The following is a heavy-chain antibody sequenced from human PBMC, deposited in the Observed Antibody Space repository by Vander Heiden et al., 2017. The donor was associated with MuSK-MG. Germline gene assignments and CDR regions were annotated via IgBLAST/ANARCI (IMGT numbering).Heavy chain of an antibody. CDR1: GLTFSSYA. D-gene: IGHD6-19*01. J-gene: IGHJ4*02. CDR3: TIAVASRRDYFDY. CDR2: ISGSGGST. Sequence: EVQLLESGGGLVQPGGSLRLSCAASGLTFSSYAMSWVRQAPGKGLEWVSAISGSGGSTYYADSVKGRFTISRDNSKNTLYLQMNSLRAEDTAVYYCTIAVASRRDYFDYWGQGTLVTVSS. V-gene: IGHV3-23*01.